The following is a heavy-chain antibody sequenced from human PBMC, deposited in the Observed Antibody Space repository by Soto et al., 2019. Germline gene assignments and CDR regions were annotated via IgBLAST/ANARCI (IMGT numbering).Heavy chain of an antibody. CDR1: GFTFSSYS. D-gene: IGHD6-19*01. Sequence: GGSLRLSCAASGFTFSSYSMNWVRQAPGKGLEWVSGISWNSGSIGYADSVKGRFTISRDNAKNSLYLQMNSLRAEDTALYYCAKAYSSGWYGVDYWGQGTLVTVSS. CDR2: ISWNSGSI. CDR3: AKAYSSGWYGVDY. J-gene: IGHJ4*02. V-gene: IGHV3-9*01.